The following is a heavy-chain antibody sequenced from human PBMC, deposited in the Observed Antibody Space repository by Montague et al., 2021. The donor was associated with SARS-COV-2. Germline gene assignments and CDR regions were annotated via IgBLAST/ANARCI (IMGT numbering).Heavy chain of an antibody. Sequence: SLSLSCSASGFTFSNSAMNWVRQAPGKGLEWVSGSSGSDGGTHYADSVTGWFTISRDNSKNVLYLQMNIMRAEDTALYYCAKASYYYGLGYAMDVWGQGTTVTVSS. CDR1: GFTFSNSA. V-gene: IGHV3-23*01. CDR3: AKASYYYGLGYAMDV. D-gene: IGHD3-10*01. J-gene: IGHJ6*02. CDR2: SSGSDGGT.